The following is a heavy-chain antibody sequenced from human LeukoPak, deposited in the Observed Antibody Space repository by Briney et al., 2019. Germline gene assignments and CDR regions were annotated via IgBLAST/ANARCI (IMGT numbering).Heavy chain of an antibody. Sequence: PGGSLRLSCAASGFTFSSYEMNWVRQAPGKGLEWVSYISSSGSTIYYADSVKGRFTISRDNAKNSLYLQMNSLRAEDTAVYYCARDSRYSYGTGPYYYYSYGMDVWGKGTTVTVSS. CDR1: GFTFSSYE. V-gene: IGHV3-48*03. D-gene: IGHD5-18*01. CDR2: ISSSGSTI. CDR3: ARDSRYSYGTGPYYYYSYGMDV. J-gene: IGHJ6*04.